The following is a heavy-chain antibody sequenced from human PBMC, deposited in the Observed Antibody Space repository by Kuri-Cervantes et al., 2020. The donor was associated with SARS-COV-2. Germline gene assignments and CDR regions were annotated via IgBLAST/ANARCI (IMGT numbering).Heavy chain of an antibody. V-gene: IGHV3-9*03. CDR2: ISWNSGSI. D-gene: IGHD1-26*01. CDR1: GSTFDDYA. CDR3: AKGEPGGSLSSALAFDP. Sequence: SLKISCAASGSTFDDYAMHWVRQVPGKGLEWVSGISWNSGSIGYADSVKGRFTISRDNAKNSLYLQMNSLRAEDMALYYCAKGEPGGSLSSALAFDPWGQGTLVTVSS. J-gene: IGHJ5*02.